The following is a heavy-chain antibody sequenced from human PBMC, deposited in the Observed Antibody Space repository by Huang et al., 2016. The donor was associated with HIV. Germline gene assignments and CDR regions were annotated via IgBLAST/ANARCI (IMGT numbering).Heavy chain of an antibody. CDR3: ARSGGAYTDNWLDH. V-gene: IGHV1-46*01. CDR2: NNPGDNRK. CDR1: GYTFSSNY. D-gene: IGHD3-16*01. J-gene: IGHJ5*02. Sequence: VQLVQSGAAEKKPGASVKVSCKASGYTFSSNYIHWVRQAPGLGVEGMGRNNPGDNRKTFAPKVRGRRTMTRDTSTSTVYMELNSLTSHDTAVYYCARSGGAYTDNWLDHWGQGTLVTVSS.